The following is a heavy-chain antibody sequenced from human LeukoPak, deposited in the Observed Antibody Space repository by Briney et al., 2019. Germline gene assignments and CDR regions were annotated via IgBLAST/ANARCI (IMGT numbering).Heavy chain of an antibody. CDR2: ISAYNGNT. Sequence: ASVKVSCKASGYTFTSYGISWVRQAPGQGLEWMGWISAYNGNTNYAQKLQGRVTMTTDTSTSTAYMELRSLRSDDTAVYYCARDDRYGYLPYYYYGMDVWGQGTTVTVSS. J-gene: IGHJ6*02. CDR3: ARDDRYGYLPYYYYGMDV. V-gene: IGHV1-18*01. D-gene: IGHD5-18*01. CDR1: GYTFTSYG.